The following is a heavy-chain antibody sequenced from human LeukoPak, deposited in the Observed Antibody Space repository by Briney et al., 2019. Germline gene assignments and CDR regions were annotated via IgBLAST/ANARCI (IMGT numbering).Heavy chain of an antibody. CDR2: INHSGST. D-gene: IGHD3-16*02. CDR3: ARGRRYPRYDYVWGSYRSGVAFDI. Sequence: SETLSLTCAVYGGSFSGYYWSWIRQPPGKGLEWIGEINHSGSTNYNPSLKSRVTLSVDTSKNQFSLKLSSVTAADTAVYYCARGRRYPRYDYVWGSYRSGVAFDIWGQGTMVTVSS. J-gene: IGHJ3*02. CDR1: GGSFSGYY. V-gene: IGHV4-34*01.